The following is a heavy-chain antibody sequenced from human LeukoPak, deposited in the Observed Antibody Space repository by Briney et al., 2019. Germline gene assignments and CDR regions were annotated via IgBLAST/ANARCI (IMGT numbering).Heavy chain of an antibody. J-gene: IGHJ4*02. CDR2: IYYSGST. CDR1: GVSISSYY. D-gene: IGHD2-2*01. Sequence: SETLSLTCTVSGVSISSYYWSWIRQPPGKGLEWLGYIYYSGSTNHNPSLKSRVIISVDTSKNQFSLKLSSVTAADTAIYYCARGYQDLLNWGQGTLVTVSS. V-gene: IGHV4-59*01. CDR3: ARGYQDLLN.